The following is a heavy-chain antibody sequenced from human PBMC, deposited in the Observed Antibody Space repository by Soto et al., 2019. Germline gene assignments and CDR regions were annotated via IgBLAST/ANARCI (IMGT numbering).Heavy chain of an antibody. Sequence: PSETLSLTCAVYGGSFSGYYWSWIRQPPGKGLEWIGEINHSGSTNYNPSLKSRVTISVDTSKNQFSLKLSSVTAADTAVYYCARGSWGDYVSYFDYWGQGTLVTVSS. V-gene: IGHV4-34*01. CDR2: INHSGST. D-gene: IGHD4-17*01. J-gene: IGHJ4*02. CDR1: GGSFSGYY. CDR3: ARGSWGDYVSYFDY.